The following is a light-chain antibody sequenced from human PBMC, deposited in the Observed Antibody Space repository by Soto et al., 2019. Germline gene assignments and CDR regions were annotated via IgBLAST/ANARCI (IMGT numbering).Light chain of an antibody. CDR2: GAS. V-gene: IGKV3-15*01. CDR1: QSVSSSY. Sequence: VVLPQYTGTLSLSPGERATLSCRASQSVSSSYLAWYQQKPGQAPRLLIYGASSRATGIPARFSGSGSGTEFTLTISSLQSEDFAVYYCQQYNNWSFGQGTRLEI. J-gene: IGKJ5*01. CDR3: QQYNNWS.